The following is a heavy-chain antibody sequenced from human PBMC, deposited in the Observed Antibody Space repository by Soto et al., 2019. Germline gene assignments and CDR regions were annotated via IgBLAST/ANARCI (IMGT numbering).Heavy chain of an antibody. V-gene: IGHV3-48*01. CDR1: GFTFSSYS. D-gene: IGHD3-10*01. CDR2: ISSSSSTI. Sequence: PGGSLRLSCAASGFTFSSYSMNWVRQAPGKGLEWVSYISSSSSTIYYADSVKGRFTISRDNAKNSLYLQMNSLRAEDTAVYYCARVEWFGELFASYYYMDVWGKGTTVTVSS. CDR3: ARVEWFGELFASYYYMDV. J-gene: IGHJ6*03.